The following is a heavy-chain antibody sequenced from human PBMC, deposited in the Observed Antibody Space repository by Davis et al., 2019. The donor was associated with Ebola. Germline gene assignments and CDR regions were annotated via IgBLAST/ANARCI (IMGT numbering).Heavy chain of an antibody. J-gene: IGHJ4*02. CDR2: ISSSSSTI. CDR1: GFSFSSYW. Sequence: GGSLRLSCAASGFSFSSYWMSWVRQAPGKGLEWVSYISSSSSTIYYADSVKGRFTISRDNAKNSLYLQMNSLRDEDTAVYYCARSPIVLMVHVDYWGQGTLVTVSS. CDR3: ARSPIVLMVHVDY. D-gene: IGHD2-8*01. V-gene: IGHV3-48*02.